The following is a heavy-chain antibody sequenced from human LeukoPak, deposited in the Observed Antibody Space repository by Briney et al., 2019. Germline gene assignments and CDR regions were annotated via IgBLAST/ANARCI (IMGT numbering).Heavy chain of an antibody. CDR3: ARVGRYDFWSGYRSPLDGMDV. CDR1: GYTFTSYY. D-gene: IGHD3-3*01. CDR2: INPSGGST. J-gene: IGHJ6*02. Sequence: PGASVKVSCKASGYTFTSYYMHWVRQAPGQGLEWMGIINPSGGSTSYAQKFQGRVTMTRDTSTSTVYMELSSLRSEDTAVYYCARVGRYDFWSGYRSPLDGMDVWGQGTTVTVSS. V-gene: IGHV1-46*01.